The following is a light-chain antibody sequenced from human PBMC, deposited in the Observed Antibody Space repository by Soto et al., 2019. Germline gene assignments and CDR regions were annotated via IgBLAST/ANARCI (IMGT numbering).Light chain of an antibody. J-gene: IGLJ2*01. Sequence: YELTQPPSVSVAPGQTASITCGGNNIGIRRVHWYQQKPGQAPALILYDDSDRPSGIPERFSGSKSGNTASLTISRVEAGDEADYYCQVWASSRDLVVFGGGTK. CDR2: DDS. CDR1: NIGIRR. V-gene: IGLV3-21*02. CDR3: QVWASSRDLVV.